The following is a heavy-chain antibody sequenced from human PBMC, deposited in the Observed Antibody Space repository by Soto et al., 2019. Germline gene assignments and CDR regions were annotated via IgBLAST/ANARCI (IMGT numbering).Heavy chain of an antibody. CDR2: VYYSGNT. Sequence: SETLSLTCTVSGGSISPYNWSLIRQLPGKELKWIGYVYYSGNTNYNPSLESRVTISVDTSRNRFSLNLTSATAADTAVYYCARKGAAASYAHYFMDVWGSGTAVTVSS. J-gene: IGHJ6*03. CDR3: ARKGAAASYAHYFMDV. CDR1: GGSISPYN. D-gene: IGHD6-13*01. V-gene: IGHV4-59*01.